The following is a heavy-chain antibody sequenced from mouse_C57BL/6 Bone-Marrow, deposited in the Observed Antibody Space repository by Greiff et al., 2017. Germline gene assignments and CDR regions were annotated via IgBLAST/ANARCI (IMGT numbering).Heavy chain of an antibody. CDR2: INPNNGGT. CDR1: GYTFTDYY. D-gene: IGHD2-3*01. CDR3: ARRGWLLPLFDY. Sequence: EVQLQQSGPELVKPGASVKISCKASGYTFTDYYMNWVKQSHGKSLEWIGDINPNNGGTSYNQKFKGKATLTVDKSSSPAYMELRSLTSEDSAVYYCARRGWLLPLFDYWGQGTTLTVSS. V-gene: IGHV1-26*01. J-gene: IGHJ2*01.